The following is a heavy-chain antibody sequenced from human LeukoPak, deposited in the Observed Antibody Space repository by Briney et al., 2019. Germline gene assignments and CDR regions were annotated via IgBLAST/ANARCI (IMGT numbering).Heavy chain of an antibody. CDR1: GFTFSSYE. V-gene: IGHV3-21*01. D-gene: IGHD4-23*01. Sequence: PGGSLRLSCATSGFTFSSYEMNWVRQAPGKGLEWVSSISSRSIYIFYADSVKGRFTISRDNAKNSLYLQMNSPRAEDTAVYYCAREGHDYAGVLDIWGQGTMVTVSS. J-gene: IGHJ3*02. CDR3: AREGHDYAGVLDI. CDR2: ISSRSIYI.